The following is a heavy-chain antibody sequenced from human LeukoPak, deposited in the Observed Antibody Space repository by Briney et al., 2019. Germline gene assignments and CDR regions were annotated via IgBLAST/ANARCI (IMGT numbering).Heavy chain of an antibody. Sequence: GRSLRLSCAASGFTFSSYVMHWVRQAPGKGLEWVAIISYDGSNEYYADSVKGRFTISRDNARNSLYLQMNTLRAEDTAVYSCARGADGVSSNSRGWFDPWGQETLVTVSS. CDR1: GFTFSSYV. D-gene: IGHD2-15*01. J-gene: IGHJ5*02. CDR3: ARGADGVSSNSRGWFDP. V-gene: IGHV3-30*04. CDR2: ISYDGSNE.